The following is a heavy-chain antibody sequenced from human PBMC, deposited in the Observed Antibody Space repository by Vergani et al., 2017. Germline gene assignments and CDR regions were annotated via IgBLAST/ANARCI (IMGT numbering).Heavy chain of an antibody. Sequence: QLQLQESGPGLVKPSATLSLTCSVSGPSIRSSNYYWGWIRQPPGKGLEWIASIYYSGSTYYNPSLKSRVTISVDTSKNQFSLKLSSVTAADTAVYFWARHSTVEWLVKLGWIDPWGQGILVTVSS. CDR3: ARHSTVEWLVKLGWIDP. D-gene: IGHD6-19*01. CDR2: IYYSGST. CDR1: GPSIRSSNYY. J-gene: IGHJ5*02. V-gene: IGHV4-39*01.